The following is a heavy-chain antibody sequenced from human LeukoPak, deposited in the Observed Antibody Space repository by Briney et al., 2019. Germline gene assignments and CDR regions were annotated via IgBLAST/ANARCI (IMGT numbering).Heavy chain of an antibody. Sequence: ASVTVSFKASGYTFTGYYMHWVRQAPGQGLEWMGWINPNSGGTNYAQKFQGRVTMSRDTSISTAYMELSRLRSDDTAVYYCARDRGYCTNGVCYESYYYYYMDVWGKGTTVTVSS. CDR1: GYTFTGYY. J-gene: IGHJ6*03. CDR3: ARDRGYCTNGVCYESYYYYYMDV. V-gene: IGHV1-2*02. D-gene: IGHD2-8*01. CDR2: INPNSGGT.